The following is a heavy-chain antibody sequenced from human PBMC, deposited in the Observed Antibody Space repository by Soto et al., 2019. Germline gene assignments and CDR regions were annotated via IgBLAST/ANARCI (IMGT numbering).Heavy chain of an antibody. D-gene: IGHD3-22*01. V-gene: IGHV1-69*02. CDR2: IIPILGLA. CDR3: ASRYDSSDY. J-gene: IGHJ4*02. Sequence: QVQLVQSGAEVKKPGSSVKVSCKASGGTFSIYTISWVRQAPGQGLEWMGRIIPILGLANYAQKFQGRVTNTADKSTSTTYMELSSLRSEDTAVYYCASRYDSSDYWGQGTLVTVSS. CDR1: GGTFSIYT.